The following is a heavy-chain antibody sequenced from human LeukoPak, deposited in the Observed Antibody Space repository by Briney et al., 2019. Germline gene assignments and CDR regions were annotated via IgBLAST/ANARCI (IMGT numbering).Heavy chain of an antibody. D-gene: IGHD2-21*01. CDR1: GYTFTEHS. CDR3: ARSLFVAFTY. J-gene: IGHJ4*02. Sequence: GASVKVSCKASGYTFTEHSIHWVREAPGQGLEWMGYIDPSNDDTNYAPKFHGRVTMTGDTSIRTAYMELSRLKSDDTAVYYCARSLFVAFTYWGQGTLVTVSS. CDR2: IDPSNDDT. V-gene: IGHV1-2*02.